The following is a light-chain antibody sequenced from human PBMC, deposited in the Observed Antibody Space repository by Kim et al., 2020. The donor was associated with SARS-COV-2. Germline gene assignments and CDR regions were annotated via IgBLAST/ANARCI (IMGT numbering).Light chain of an antibody. CDR1: QTVSTT. V-gene: IGKV3-11*01. Sequence: SSPGQNATLPCRANQTVSTTFAWYQQNPGQVPRPPIYDATNRATGIPAKFSGSGSGTDFTLTISSLEPEDFAVYYCQQRTNWRWSFGQGTKVDIK. CDR3: QQRTNWRWS. CDR2: DAT. J-gene: IGKJ1*01.